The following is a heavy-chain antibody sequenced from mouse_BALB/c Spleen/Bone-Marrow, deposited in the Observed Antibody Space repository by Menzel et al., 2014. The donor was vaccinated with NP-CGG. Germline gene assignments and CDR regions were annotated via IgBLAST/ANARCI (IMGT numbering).Heavy chain of an antibody. V-gene: IGHV1-14*01. CDR1: GYTFTNYV. CDR3: ARRPSFYGSSYGAMDY. D-gene: IGHD1-1*01. CDR2: INPYNDGT. J-gene: IGHJ4*01. Sequence: EVKLVESGPELVKPGASVNMSCKASGYTFTNYVMHWVKQKPGQGLEWIGYINPYNDGTKYNEKFKGKATLTSDKSSGTAYMELSSLTSEDSAVYYCARRPSFYGSSYGAMDYWGQGTSVTVSS.